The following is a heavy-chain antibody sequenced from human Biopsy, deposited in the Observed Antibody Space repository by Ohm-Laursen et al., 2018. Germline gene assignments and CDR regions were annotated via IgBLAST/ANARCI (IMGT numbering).Heavy chain of an antibody. D-gene: IGHD2-15*01. V-gene: IGHV3-23*01. CDR1: GFTFNNYA. J-gene: IGHJ2*01. Sequence: SLRLSCAASGFTFNNYAMTWVRQAPGKGLEWVSAISDIGSSTFYSDSVKGRFTISRENSKKTLYLQMNSLRAEDTAIYYCAKDQPDLAVVVAAHWYFDLWGRGTLVTVSS. CDR2: ISDIGSST. CDR3: AKDQPDLAVVVAAHWYFDL.